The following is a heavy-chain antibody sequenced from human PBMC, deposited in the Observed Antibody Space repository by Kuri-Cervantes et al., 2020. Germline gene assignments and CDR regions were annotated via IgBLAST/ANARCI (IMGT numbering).Heavy chain of an antibody. V-gene: IGHV1-2*02. Sequence: ASVKVSCKGSGYTFTGYYMHWVRQAPGQGLEWMGWINPNSGGTNYAQKLQGRVTMTTDTSTSTAYMELRSLRSDDTAVYYCARDRYDILTGPPYYYYYGMDVWGQGTTVTVSS. CDR3: ARDRYDILTGPPYYYYYGMDV. J-gene: IGHJ6*02. D-gene: IGHD3-9*01. CDR2: INPNSGGT. CDR1: GYTFTGYY.